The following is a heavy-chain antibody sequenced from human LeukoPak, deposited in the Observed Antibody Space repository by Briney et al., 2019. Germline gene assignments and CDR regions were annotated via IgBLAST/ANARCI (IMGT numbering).Heavy chain of an antibody. V-gene: IGHV1-2*04. J-gene: IGHJ3*02. CDR3: ARGLYYYDSSGSPPADAFDI. D-gene: IGHD3-22*01. Sequence: ASVKVSCKASGYTFTGYYMHWVRQAPGQGLEWMGWINPNSGGTNYAQKFQGWVTMTRDTSISTAYMELSRLRSDDTAVYYCARGLYYYDSSGSPPADAFDIWGQGTMVTVSS. CDR2: INPNSGGT. CDR1: GYTFTGYY.